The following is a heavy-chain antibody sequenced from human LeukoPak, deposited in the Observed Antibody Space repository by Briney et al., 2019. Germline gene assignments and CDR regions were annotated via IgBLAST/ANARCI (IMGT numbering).Heavy chain of an antibody. D-gene: IGHD5-18*01. Sequence: SQTLSLTCAISGDSVSSNSAAWNWLRQSPSSGLEWLGRTFYRSKWNNDYAVSVKGRITINPDTSKNHFYLQLNSVTPEDTAVYYCARDRSFGYGSHFDYWGQGILVTVSS. CDR2: TFYRSKWNN. CDR1: GDSVSSNSAA. J-gene: IGHJ4*02. CDR3: ARDRSFGYGSHFDY. V-gene: IGHV6-1*01.